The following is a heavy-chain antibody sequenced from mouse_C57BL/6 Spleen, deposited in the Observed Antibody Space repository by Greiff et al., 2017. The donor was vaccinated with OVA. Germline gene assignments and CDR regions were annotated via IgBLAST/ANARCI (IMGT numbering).Heavy chain of an antibody. CDR2: IHPNSGST. Sequence: QVQLQQPGPELVKPGPSVKLSCKASGSTFTSYWIHWVNQRPGQGLEWIGMIHPNSGSTNNNEKFKSKATLTVDKTSSTAYMQLSSLTSEDSAVYYCRGLRDYFDYWGQGTTLTVSS. D-gene: IGHD2-4*01. V-gene: IGHV1-64*01. CDR3: RGLRDYFDY. J-gene: IGHJ2*01. CDR1: GSTFTSYW.